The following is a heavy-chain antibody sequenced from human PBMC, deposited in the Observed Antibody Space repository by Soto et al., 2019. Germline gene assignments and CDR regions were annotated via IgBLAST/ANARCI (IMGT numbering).Heavy chain of an antibody. Sequence: QVQLQESGPGLVKPSETLSLTCTVSGASIRDYYWSWVRQPPGKGLEWIGYIYDSGTTNYNPSLKRRVTLTIDPYKIQFSLRLTSVTAADTAVYYCARFTRITVGGLDWELASLDYWGQGILVTVSS. J-gene: IGHJ4*02. CDR1: GASIRDYY. D-gene: IGHD2-21*01. CDR3: ARFTRITVGGLDWELASLDY. CDR2: IYDSGTT. V-gene: IGHV4-59*01.